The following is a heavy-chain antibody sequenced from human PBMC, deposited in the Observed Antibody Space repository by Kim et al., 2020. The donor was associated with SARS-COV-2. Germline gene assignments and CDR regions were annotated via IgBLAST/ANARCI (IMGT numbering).Heavy chain of an antibody. V-gene: IGHV1-2*02. J-gene: IGHJ4*02. Sequence: QKFQGRVTMTRDTSINTAYMELTSLRSDDTAVYYCARRYSDVATAEYYLDYWGQGTLVTVSS. CDR3: ARRYSDVATAEYYLDY. D-gene: IGHD6-13*01.